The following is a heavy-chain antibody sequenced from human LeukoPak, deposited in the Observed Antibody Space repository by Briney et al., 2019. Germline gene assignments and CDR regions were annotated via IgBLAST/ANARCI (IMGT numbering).Heavy chain of an antibody. CDR2: TYYRSKWYN. Sequence: SQTLSLTCAISGDSVSSNSAAWNWIRQSPSRGLEWLGRTYYRSKWYNDYAVSVKNRITTNPDTSKNQFSLQLNSVTPEDTAVYYCARDDWNYPPGWFDPWGQGTLVTVSS. J-gene: IGHJ5*02. V-gene: IGHV6-1*01. D-gene: IGHD1-7*01. CDR1: GDSVSSNSAA. CDR3: ARDDWNYPPGWFDP.